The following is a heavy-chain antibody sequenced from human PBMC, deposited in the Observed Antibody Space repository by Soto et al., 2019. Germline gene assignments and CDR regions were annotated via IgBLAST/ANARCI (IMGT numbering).Heavy chain of an antibody. J-gene: IGHJ5*02. D-gene: IGHD3-3*01. CDR3: ARDQYDFWSGYSLDP. CDR2: IYYSGST. CDR1: GGTINSTSYY. Sequence: SETLSLTCTVSGGTINSTSYYWGWIRQPPGKGLEWIGSIYYSGSTYYNPSLKSRVTISVDTSKNQFSLKLSSVTAADTAVYYCARDQYDFWSGYSLDPWGQGTLVTVSS. V-gene: IGHV4-39*02.